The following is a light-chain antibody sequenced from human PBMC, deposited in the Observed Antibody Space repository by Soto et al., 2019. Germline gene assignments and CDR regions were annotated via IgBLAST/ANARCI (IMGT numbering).Light chain of an antibody. Sequence: QSALTQPASVSGSPGQSITISCTGTSGDIGRYNRVSWYQQHPGKAPKLIIYEVTDRPSGVSNRFSGSKSGNTASLTISGLQAEDEAEYYCSSYTNINTRACVFGPGTKLTVL. J-gene: IGLJ1*01. CDR2: EVT. CDR1: SGDIGRYNR. V-gene: IGLV2-14*01. CDR3: SSYTNINTRACV.